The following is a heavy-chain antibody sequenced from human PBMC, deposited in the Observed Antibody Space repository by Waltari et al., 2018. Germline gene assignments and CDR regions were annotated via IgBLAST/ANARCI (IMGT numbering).Heavy chain of an antibody. CDR3: ARESYSSGWYEEVYWFDP. Sequence: QVQLVQSGAEVKKPGSSVKVSCKASGGTFSSYAISWVRQAPGQGLEWMGGIIPIFGTANYAQKFQGRVTITTDESTSTAYMELSSLRSEDMAVYYCARESYSSGWYEEVYWFDPWGQGTLVIVSS. CDR2: IIPIFGTA. D-gene: IGHD6-19*01. J-gene: IGHJ5*02. V-gene: IGHV1-69*05. CDR1: GGTFSSYA.